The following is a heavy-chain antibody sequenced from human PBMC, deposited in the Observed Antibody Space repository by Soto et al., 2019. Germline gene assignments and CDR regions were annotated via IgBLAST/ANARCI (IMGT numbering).Heavy chain of an antibody. J-gene: IGHJ5*02. CDR1: GGSISSSSYY. Sequence: PSETLSLTCTVSGGSISSSSYYWGWIRQPPGKGLEWIGSISYSGSTNYNPSLKSRVTISVDKSKNQFSLKLSSVTAADTAVYYCARDVGRDSSSWPEPNWFDPWGQGTLVTVSS. V-gene: IGHV4-39*07. CDR2: ISYSGST. CDR3: ARDVGRDSSSWPEPNWFDP. D-gene: IGHD6-13*01.